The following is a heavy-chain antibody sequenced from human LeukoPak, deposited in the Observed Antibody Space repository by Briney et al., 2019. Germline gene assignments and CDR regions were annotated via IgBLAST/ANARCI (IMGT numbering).Heavy chain of an antibody. V-gene: IGHV4-31*03. Sequence: SETLSLTCTVSGGSISSGGYYWSWIRQHPGKGLEWIGYIYYGGSTYYNPSLKSRVTISVDTSKNQFSLKLSSVTAADTAVYYCARDGHYYDSSGYETDAFDIWGQGTMVTVSS. CDR1: GGSISSGGYY. CDR2: IYYGGST. J-gene: IGHJ3*02. D-gene: IGHD3-22*01. CDR3: ARDGHYYDSSGYETDAFDI.